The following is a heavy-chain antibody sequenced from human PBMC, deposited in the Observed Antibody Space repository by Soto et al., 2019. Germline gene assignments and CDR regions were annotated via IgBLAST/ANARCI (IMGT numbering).Heavy chain of an antibody. V-gene: IGHV5-51*01. CDR2: IYPGDSDI. D-gene: IGHD1-7*01. CDR3: ARLNWNYRGYFDY. CDR1: GYSFSTYW. Sequence: LGESLKISCEASGYSFSTYWIGWVRQLPGKGLEWMGSIYPGDSDIRYSPSFQGQVSISADKSISAAYLQWSSLKASDTAMYYCARLNWNYRGYFDYWSQGTLVTVSS. J-gene: IGHJ4*02.